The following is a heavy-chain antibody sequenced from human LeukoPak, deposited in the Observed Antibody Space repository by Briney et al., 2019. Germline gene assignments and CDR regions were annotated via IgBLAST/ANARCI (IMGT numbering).Heavy chain of an antibody. Sequence: SETLSLTCAVYGGSFSGYYWSWIRQPPGKGPEWIGEINHSGSTNYNPSLKSRVTISVDTSKNQFSLKLSSVTAADTAVYYCASGFSDSYWGQGTLVTVSS. CDR2: INHSGST. D-gene: IGHD3-22*01. CDR1: GGSFSGYY. J-gene: IGHJ4*02. CDR3: ASGFSDSY. V-gene: IGHV4-34*01.